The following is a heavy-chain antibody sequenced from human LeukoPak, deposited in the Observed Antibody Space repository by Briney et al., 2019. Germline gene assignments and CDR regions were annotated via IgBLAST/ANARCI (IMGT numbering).Heavy chain of an antibody. V-gene: IGHV3-48*03. CDR3: ARDRRFDSSGYYGNWFDP. J-gene: IGHJ5*02. CDR1: GFTFSSYE. CDR2: ISSSGSTI. Sequence: PGGSLRLSCAASGFTFSSYEMNWVRQAPGKGLEWVSYISSSGSTIYYADSVKGRFTISRDNAKNSLYLQMNSLRAEDTPVYYCARDRRFDSSGYYGNWFDPWGQGTLVTVSS. D-gene: IGHD3-22*01.